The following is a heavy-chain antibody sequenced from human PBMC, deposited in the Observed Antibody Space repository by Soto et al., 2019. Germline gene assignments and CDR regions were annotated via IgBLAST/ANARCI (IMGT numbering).Heavy chain of an antibody. D-gene: IGHD6-19*01. CDR2: ISYDGSNK. CDR3: AKREQWLAFFDY. J-gene: IGHJ4*02. Sequence: QVQVVESGGGVVQPGRSLRLSCAASGFTFSSYGMHWVRQAPGKGLEWVAVISYDGSNKYYADSVKGRFTISRDNSKNTLYLQMNSLRAEDTAVYYCAKREQWLAFFDYWGQGTLVTVSS. V-gene: IGHV3-30*18. CDR1: GFTFSSYG.